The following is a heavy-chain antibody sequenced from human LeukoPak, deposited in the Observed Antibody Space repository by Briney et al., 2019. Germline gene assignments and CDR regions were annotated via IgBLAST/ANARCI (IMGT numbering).Heavy chain of an antibody. CDR2: IKQDGSEK. CDR3: ATEIGICSGGSCYFRFDY. CDR1: GFTFSTYW. V-gene: IGHV3-7*01. Sequence: GGSLRLSCAASGFTFSTYWMTWVRQAPGKGLEWVANIKQDGSEKNYVDSVKGRFTISRDNAENSLHLQINSLRGEDTAVYYCATEIGICSGGSCYFRFDYWGQGTLVTVSS. J-gene: IGHJ4*02. D-gene: IGHD2-15*01.